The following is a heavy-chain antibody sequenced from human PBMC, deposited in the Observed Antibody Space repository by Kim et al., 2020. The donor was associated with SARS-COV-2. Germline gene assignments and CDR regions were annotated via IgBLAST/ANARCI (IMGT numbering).Heavy chain of an antibody. CDR3: ARGSSGWTGYYYGMDV. J-gene: IGHJ6*02. V-gene: IGHV3-20*01. Sequence: DARKCRFTISRDNAKNSLYLQMNSLRAEDTALYHCARGSSGWTGYYYGMDVWGQGTTVTVSS. D-gene: IGHD6-19*01.